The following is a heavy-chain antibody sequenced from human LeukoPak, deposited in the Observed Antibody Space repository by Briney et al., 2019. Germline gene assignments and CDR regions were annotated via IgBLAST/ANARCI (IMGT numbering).Heavy chain of an antibody. D-gene: IGHD2-15*01. Sequence: PGGSLRLSCAASGFTFSTYAMHWVRQAPGKGLEWVAVISYDGSNKYYADSVEGRFTISRDNSKNALYLQMNSLRAEDTAVYYCARDYCSGGSCYSIPGYWGQGTLVTVSS. CDR2: ISYDGSNK. CDR3: ARDYCSGGSCYSIPGY. J-gene: IGHJ4*02. V-gene: IGHV3-30-3*01. CDR1: GFTFSTYA.